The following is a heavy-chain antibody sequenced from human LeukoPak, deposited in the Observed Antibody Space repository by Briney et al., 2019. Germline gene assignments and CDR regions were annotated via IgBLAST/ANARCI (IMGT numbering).Heavy chain of an antibody. CDR1: GFTFSSYW. CDR2: INHNGNVN. Sequence: GGSLRLSCAASGFTFSSYWMNWARQAPGKGLEWVASINHNGNVNYYVDSVKGRFTISRDNAKNSLYLQMSNLRAEDTAVYYCARGDAAAAGNDDYWGQGTLVTVSS. CDR3: ARGDAAAAGNDDY. J-gene: IGHJ4*02. D-gene: IGHD6-13*01. V-gene: IGHV3-7*03.